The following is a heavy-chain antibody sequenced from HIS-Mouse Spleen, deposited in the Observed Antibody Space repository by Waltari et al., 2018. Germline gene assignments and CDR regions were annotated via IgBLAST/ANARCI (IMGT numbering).Heavy chain of an antibody. CDR1: GGPIRSTRYY. D-gene: IGHD6-13*01. CDR3: AREIPYSSSWYDWYFDL. Sequence: QLQLQESGPGLVKPSETLAPTFPVSGGPIRSTRYYLGWFRQPPGKGLEWIGSIYYSGSTYYNPSLKSRVTISVDTSKNQFSLKLSSVTAADTAVYYCAREIPYSSSWYDWYFDLWGRGTLVTVSS. V-gene: IGHV4-39*07. J-gene: IGHJ2*01. CDR2: IYYSGST.